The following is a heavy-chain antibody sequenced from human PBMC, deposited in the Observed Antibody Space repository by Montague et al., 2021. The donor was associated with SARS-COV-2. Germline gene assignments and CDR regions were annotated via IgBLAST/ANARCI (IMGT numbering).Heavy chain of an antibody. V-gene: IGHV4-59*08. CDR1: GGSISRYY. D-gene: IGHD6-19*01. J-gene: IGHJ3*02. Sequence: SETLSLTCTVSGGSISRYYWSWIRRPPGKGLEWIGYIYSSGSTNYNPSLKSRVTISVDTSKNQFSLKLSSVTAADTAVYYCARHGGGEWMVRRSAFDIWGQGTMVTVSS. CDR2: IYSSGST. CDR3: ARHGGGEWMVRRSAFDI.